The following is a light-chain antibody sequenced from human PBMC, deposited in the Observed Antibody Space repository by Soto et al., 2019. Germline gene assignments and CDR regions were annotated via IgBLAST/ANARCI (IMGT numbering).Light chain of an antibody. CDR3: QQYDTSPLT. CDR2: DAS. CDR1: QTITSAY. V-gene: IGKV3D-20*01. Sequence: EIVLTQSPATLSLSPGERATLSCGASQTITSAYLAWYQLKPGLAPRLLFFDASNRATGVPDRFSGSGSGTDFTLTISRLEPEDFAVYYCQQYDTSPLTFGGGTKVEIK. J-gene: IGKJ4*01.